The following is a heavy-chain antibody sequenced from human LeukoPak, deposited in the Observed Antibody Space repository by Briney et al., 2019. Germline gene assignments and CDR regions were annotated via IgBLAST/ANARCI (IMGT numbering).Heavy chain of an antibody. Sequence: SETLSLTCAVYGGSFSGYYWSWIRQPPGKGLEWIGEINHSGSTNYNPSLKSRVTISVDTSKNQFSLKLSSVTAADTAVYYCARDRTGPLSYYYGIDPWGQGTLVTVSS. CDR3: ARDRTGPLSYYYGIDP. J-gene: IGHJ5*02. D-gene: IGHD3-10*01. V-gene: IGHV4-34*01. CDR1: GGSFSGYY. CDR2: INHSGST.